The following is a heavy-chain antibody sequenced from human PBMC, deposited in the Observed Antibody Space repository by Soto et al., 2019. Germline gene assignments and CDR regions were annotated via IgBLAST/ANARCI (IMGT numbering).Heavy chain of an antibody. CDR1: GFSLSTYS. D-gene: IGHD2-15*01. V-gene: IGHV3-21*02. Sequence: VQLVESGGGLVKPGGSLRLSCVASGFSLSTYSMNWVRQAPGKGLEWVADITTSSSFRLYADSVKGRFTISRDDARNSLYLKMNSLRVEDTGVYYCARDLGVALATLTLDSWGQGTLVTVSS. CDR3: ARDLGVALATLTLDS. J-gene: IGHJ4*02. CDR2: ITTSSSFR.